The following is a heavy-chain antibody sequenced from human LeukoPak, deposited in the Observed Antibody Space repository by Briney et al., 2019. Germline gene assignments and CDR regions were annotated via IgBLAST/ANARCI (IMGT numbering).Heavy chain of an antibody. Sequence: QAGGSLRLSCAASGFTFSSYAMSWVRQAPGKGLEWVSAISGSGGSTYYADSVKGRFTISRDNSKNTLYLQMNSLRAEDTAVYYCARVTHYYDSSGYYNAFDIWGQGTMVTVSS. J-gene: IGHJ3*02. D-gene: IGHD3-22*01. CDR3: ARVTHYYDSSGYYNAFDI. V-gene: IGHV3-23*01. CDR2: ISGSGGST. CDR1: GFTFSSYA.